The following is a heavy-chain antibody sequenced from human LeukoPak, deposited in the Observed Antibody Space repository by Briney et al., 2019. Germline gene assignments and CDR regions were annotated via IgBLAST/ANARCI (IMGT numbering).Heavy chain of an antibody. CDR1: GFTFSSYA. Sequence: GGSLRLSCAASGFTFSSYAMSWVRQAPGKGLEWVSAISSSGSYIYYADSVKGRFTISRDNAKNSLYLQMNSLRAEDTAVYYCARDKITIFGVAIDYWGQGTLVTVSS. CDR3: ARDKITIFGVAIDY. CDR2: ISSSGSYI. J-gene: IGHJ4*02. V-gene: IGHV3-21*01. D-gene: IGHD3-3*01.